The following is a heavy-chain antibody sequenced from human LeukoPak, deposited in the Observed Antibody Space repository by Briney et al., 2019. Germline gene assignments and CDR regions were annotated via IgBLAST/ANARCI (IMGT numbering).Heavy chain of an antibody. J-gene: IGHJ4*02. CDR3: TRDSAKSFDD. V-gene: IGHV3-33*01. Sequence: QPGGSLRLSCAASRFTFRNFGFHWVRQAPGKGLEWVAVIYHDGSYKFYADSVKGRFTFSRDNSKNTVFPEMNSLRGEDTAMYYCTRDSAKSFDDWGQGTLVTVSS. CDR2: IYHDGSYK. CDR1: RFTFRNFG. D-gene: IGHD4/OR15-4a*01.